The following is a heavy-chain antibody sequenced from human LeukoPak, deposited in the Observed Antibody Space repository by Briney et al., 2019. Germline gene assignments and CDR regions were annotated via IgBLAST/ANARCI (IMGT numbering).Heavy chain of an antibody. D-gene: IGHD3-10*01. CDR3: ATGGVTLFDY. V-gene: IGHV3-33*01. Sequence: GRSLRLSCAASGFTFRSYGMHWVRQAPGKGLEWVAIIWYDGSNKYYADSVKGRFTISRDNSENTLYLQMNSLRAEDTAVYYCATGGVTLFDYWGQGTLVTVSS. CDR2: IWYDGSNK. CDR1: GFTFRSYG. J-gene: IGHJ4*02.